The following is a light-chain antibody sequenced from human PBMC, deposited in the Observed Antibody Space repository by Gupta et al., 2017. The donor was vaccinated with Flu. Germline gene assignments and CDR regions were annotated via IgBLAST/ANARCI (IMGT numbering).Light chain of an antibody. V-gene: IGLV3-1*01. CDR3: QAGDSSTRV. J-gene: IGLJ2*01. Sequence: PRNTTRITCCGDGGGDKFGYRHQHNADQDRLLVIYKDSNTASANPDRFSGSTSGTTATLTIGGTQARDEDDYYCQAGDSSTRVFGGGTKLTVL. CDR2: KDS. CDR1: GGGDKF.